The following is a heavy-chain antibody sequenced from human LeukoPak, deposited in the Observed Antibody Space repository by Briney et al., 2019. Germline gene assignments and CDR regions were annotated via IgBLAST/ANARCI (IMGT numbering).Heavy chain of an antibody. J-gene: IGHJ6*03. CDR2: ISSSGSTI. V-gene: IGHV3-48*03. D-gene: IGHD1-26*01. CDR1: GFTFSSYE. Sequence: GGSLRLSCTASGFTFSSYEMNWVRQAPGKGLEWVSYISSSGSTIYYADSVKGRFTIYRDNAKNSLYLQMNSLRAEDTAVYYCARAYRKQGGSYSSHYMDVWGKGTTVTISS. CDR3: ARAYRKQGGSYSSHYMDV.